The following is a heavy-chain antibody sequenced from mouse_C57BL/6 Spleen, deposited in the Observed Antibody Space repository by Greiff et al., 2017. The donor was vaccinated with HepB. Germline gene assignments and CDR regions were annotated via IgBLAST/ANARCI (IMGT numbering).Heavy chain of an antibody. CDR2: IYPGDGDT. CDR1: GYAFSSSW. Sequence: QVQLHQSGPELVKPGASVKISCKASGYAFSSSWMNWVKQRPGKGLEWIGRIYPGDGDTNYNGKFKGKATLTADKSSSTAYMQLSSLTSEDSAVYFCARGGGYYDYYAMDYWGQGTSVTVSS. CDR3: ARGGGYYDYYAMDY. V-gene: IGHV1-82*01. J-gene: IGHJ4*01. D-gene: IGHD2-3*01.